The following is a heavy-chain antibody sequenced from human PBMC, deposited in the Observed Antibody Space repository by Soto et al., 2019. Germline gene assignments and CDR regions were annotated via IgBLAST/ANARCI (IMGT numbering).Heavy chain of an antibody. J-gene: IGHJ6*04. V-gene: IGHV3-21*01. CDR2: ISSSSSYI. D-gene: IGHD2-8*01. Sequence: GGSLRLSCAASGFTFSSYSMNWVRQAPGKGLEWVSSISSSSSYIYYADSVKGRFTISRDKAKNSLYLQMNSLRAEDTAVYYCATKNENYCTNGVCYYKVGSDVWGKGTTVTVSS. CDR1: GFTFSSYS. CDR3: ATKNENYCTNGVCYYKVGSDV.